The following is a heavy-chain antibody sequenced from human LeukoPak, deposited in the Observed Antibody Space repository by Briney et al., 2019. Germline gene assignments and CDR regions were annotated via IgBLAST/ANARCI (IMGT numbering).Heavy chain of an antibody. CDR2: IRGSGGST. Sequence: GGSLRLSCAASGFTFSSYAMSWVRQAPGRGLEWVSAIRGSGGSTYYADSVKGRFTISRDNSKNTLYLQMNSLRAEDTAVYYCAKGPFSNSWYYFDYWGQGTLVTVSS. V-gene: IGHV3-23*01. J-gene: IGHJ4*02. CDR1: GFTFSSYA. D-gene: IGHD6-13*01. CDR3: AKGPFSNSWYYFDY.